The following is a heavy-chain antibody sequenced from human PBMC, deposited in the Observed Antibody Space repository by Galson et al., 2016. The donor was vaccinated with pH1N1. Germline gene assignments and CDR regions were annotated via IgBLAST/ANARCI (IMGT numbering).Heavy chain of an antibody. D-gene: IGHD3-16*01. CDR3: AMVPRGEFLYYMDV. CDR2: IYYSGST. J-gene: IGHJ6*03. Sequence: LTCTVSGGSISSCYWSWIRQHPGKGLEWIGYIYYSGSTYYNPSLKSRVTISVDTSKNQFSLKLSSVTAADTAVYYCAMVPRGEFLYYMDVWGKGPRSPSP. CDR1: GGSISSCY. V-gene: IGHV4-59*06.